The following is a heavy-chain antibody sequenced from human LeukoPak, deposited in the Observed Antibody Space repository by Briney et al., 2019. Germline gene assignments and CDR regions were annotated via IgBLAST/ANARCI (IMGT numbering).Heavy chain of an antibody. Sequence: GGSLRLSCAASGFTFSDHYMDWVRQAPGKGLEWVGRTRNKANSYTTEYAASVKGRFTISRDNAKKSLDLQMNSLRAEDTAFYYCAKVRGTYSSGYFFDYWGQGTLVTVSS. CDR2: TRNKANSYTT. D-gene: IGHD6-19*01. CDR1: GFTFSDHY. V-gene: IGHV3-72*01. CDR3: AKVRGTYSSGYFFDY. J-gene: IGHJ4*02.